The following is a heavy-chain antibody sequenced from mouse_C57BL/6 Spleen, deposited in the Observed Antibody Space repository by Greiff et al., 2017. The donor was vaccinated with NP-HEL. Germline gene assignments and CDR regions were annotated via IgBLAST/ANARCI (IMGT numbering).Heavy chain of an antibody. J-gene: IGHJ2*01. Sequence: QVQLQQPGAELVKPGASVKLSCKASGYTFTSYWMHWVKQRPGRGLEWIGRRDPNSGGTKYNEKFKRKATLTVDKPSSTAYMQLSSLTSEDSAVYYCARSEGIYYDYLYYFDYWGQGTTLTVSS. CDR3: ARSEGIYYDYLYYFDY. CDR2: RDPNSGGT. D-gene: IGHD2-4*01. CDR1: GYTFTSYW. V-gene: IGHV1-72*01.